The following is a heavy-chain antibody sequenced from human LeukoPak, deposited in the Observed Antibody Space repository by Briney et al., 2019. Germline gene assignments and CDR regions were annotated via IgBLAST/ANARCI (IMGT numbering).Heavy chain of an antibody. CDR3: ARGGGIQLWSHKRTKPFDY. Sequence: SETLSLICAVYGGSFSGYYWSWIRQPPGKGLEWIGEINHSGSTNYNPSLKSRVTISVDTSKNQFSLKLSSVTAADTAVYYCARGGGIQLWSHKRTKPFDYWGQGTLVTVSS. CDR1: GGSFSGYY. V-gene: IGHV4-34*01. J-gene: IGHJ4*02. D-gene: IGHD5-18*01. CDR2: INHSGST.